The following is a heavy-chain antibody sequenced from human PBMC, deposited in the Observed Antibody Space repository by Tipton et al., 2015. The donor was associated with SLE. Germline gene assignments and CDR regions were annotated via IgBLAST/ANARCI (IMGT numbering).Heavy chain of an antibody. J-gene: IGHJ4*02. D-gene: IGHD6-13*01. CDR3: ARDEWQQRWGGLDS. CDR2: IHYNRDT. V-gene: IGHV4-59*02. Sequence: TLSLTCTVSGASVSSHYWNWLRQTPGKGLEWIGNIHYNRDTNYHPSLKSRVTISVETSKNQFSLKLTSVTAADTGVYYCARDEWQQRWGGLDSWGQGKLVTVSS. CDR1: GASVSSHY.